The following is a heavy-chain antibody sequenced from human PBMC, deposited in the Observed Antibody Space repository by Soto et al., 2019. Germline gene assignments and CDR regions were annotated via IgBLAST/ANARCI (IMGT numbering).Heavy chain of an antibody. J-gene: IGHJ4*02. Sequence: SETLSLTCTVSGGSISSSSYYLGWIRQPPGKGLEWIGSIYYSGSTYYNPSLKSRVTISVDTSKNKFSLKLSSLTAADTAVYYCARLGMVTIFGPSGVSLVDYWGQGTLFTVSS. CDR2: IYYSGST. CDR1: GGSISSSSYY. V-gene: IGHV4-39*01. CDR3: ARLGMVTIFGPSGVSLVDY. D-gene: IGHD3-3*01.